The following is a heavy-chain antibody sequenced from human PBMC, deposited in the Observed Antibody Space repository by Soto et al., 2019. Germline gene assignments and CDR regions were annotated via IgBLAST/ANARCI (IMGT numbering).Heavy chain of an antibody. CDR1: GFTFSDYY. V-gene: IGHV3-11*06. D-gene: IGHD5-12*01. J-gene: IGHJ5*02. Sequence: GGSLRLSCAASGFTFSDYYMSWIRQAPGKGLEWVSYISSSSSYTNYADSVKGRFTISRDNAKNSLYLQMNSLRAEDTAVYYCARVVTRDGYINWFDPWGQGTLVTVSS. CDR3: ARVVTRDGYINWFDP. CDR2: ISSSSSYT.